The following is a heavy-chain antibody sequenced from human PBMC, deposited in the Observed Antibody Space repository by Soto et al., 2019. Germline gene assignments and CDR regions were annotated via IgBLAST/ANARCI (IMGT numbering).Heavy chain of an antibody. CDR3: ARGEERAAMPSGY. V-gene: IGHV4-39*07. J-gene: IGHJ4*02. Sequence: SGTLSLTCTVSGGSITTSSYFWGWIRQPPGKGLEWIGSIYHTGNAYYNPSLKSRVTIFVDTSKNQFSLKLSSVTAADTAVYYCARGEERAAMPSGYWGQGTLVTVSS. D-gene: IGHD2-2*01. CDR2: IYHTGNA. CDR1: GGSITTSSYF.